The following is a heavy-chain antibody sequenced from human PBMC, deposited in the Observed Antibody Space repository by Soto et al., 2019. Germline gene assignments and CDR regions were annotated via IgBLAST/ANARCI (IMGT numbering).Heavy chain of an antibody. CDR3: AGDHGSSFRSRAFDY. Sequence: GGTVRLSCTASGYNFGGCDMDWVRQAPGKGLEREAYIRSNAHGGTTEYAAPVRGRFTISRDVSETIANQHRDSLKTEASAVFPCAGDHGSSFRSRAFDYWRQGARVTVSS. CDR1: GYNFGGCD. V-gene: IGHV3-49*04. D-gene: IGHD6-13*01. CDR2: IRSNAHGGTT. J-gene: IGHJ4*02.